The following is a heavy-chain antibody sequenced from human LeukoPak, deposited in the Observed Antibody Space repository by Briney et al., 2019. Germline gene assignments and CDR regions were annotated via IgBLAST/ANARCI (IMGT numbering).Heavy chain of an antibody. V-gene: IGHV3-23*01. Sequence: GGSLRLSCAASGFTFSSYAMSWVRQAPGKGLEWVSAISGSGGSTYYADSVKGRFTISRDNSKNTLYLQMNSLRAEDTAVYYCAKRRDYYDSSGYYYVGFDYWGRGTLVTVSS. J-gene: IGHJ4*02. D-gene: IGHD3-22*01. CDR3: AKRRDYYDSSGYYYVGFDY. CDR1: GFTFSSYA. CDR2: ISGSGGST.